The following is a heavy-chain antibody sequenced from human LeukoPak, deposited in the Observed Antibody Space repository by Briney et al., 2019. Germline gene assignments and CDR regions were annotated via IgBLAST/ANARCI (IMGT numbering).Heavy chain of an antibody. D-gene: IGHD6-13*01. J-gene: IGHJ6*03. CDR2: INWNGGST. CDR3: ARVRAAAGIYYYYMDV. Sequence: GGSLRLSCAASVFTFDDYGMIWVGQAPGKGLEWVSGINWNGGSTGYADSVKGRFTISRDNAKNSLYLQMNSLRAEDTALYYCARVRAAAGIYYYYMDVWGKGTTVTVSS. CDR1: VFTFDDYG. V-gene: IGHV3-20*04.